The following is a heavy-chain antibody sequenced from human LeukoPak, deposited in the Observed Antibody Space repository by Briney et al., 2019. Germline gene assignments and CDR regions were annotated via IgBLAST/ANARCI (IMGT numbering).Heavy chain of an antibody. D-gene: IGHD3-10*01. CDR1: GLTFSNTW. J-gene: IGHJ4*02. Sequence: PGGSLRLSCAASGLTFSNTWMAWVRQVPGKGLEWVANINGDGSVKYHADSVKGRFAISKDNARNSLYLQMNSLRAEDTAIYYCARDPAFGALDYWGPGTHVTVSS. CDR2: INGDGSVK. V-gene: IGHV3-7*01. CDR3: ARDPAFGALDY.